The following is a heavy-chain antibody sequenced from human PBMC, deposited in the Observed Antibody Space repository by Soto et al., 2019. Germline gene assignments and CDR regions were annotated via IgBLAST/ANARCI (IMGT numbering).Heavy chain of an antibody. D-gene: IGHD3-22*01. V-gene: IGHV3-11*01. Sequence: GSLRLSCAASGFTFSDYYTSWIRQAPGKGLEWVSYISSSGSTIYYADSVKGRFTISRDNAKNSLYLQMNSLRAEDTAVYYCSGYYSYAFDIWGQGTMVTVSS. CDR1: GFTFSDYY. CDR3: SGYYSYAFDI. CDR2: ISSSGSTI. J-gene: IGHJ3*02.